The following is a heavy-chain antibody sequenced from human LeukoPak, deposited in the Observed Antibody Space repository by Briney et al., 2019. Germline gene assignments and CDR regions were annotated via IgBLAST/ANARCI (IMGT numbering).Heavy chain of an antibody. D-gene: IGHD2-2*01. V-gene: IGHV4-34*01. CDR1: GGSFSDYY. CDR3: ARSTHCSSTSCPRGPFDH. Sequence: SETLSLTCAVYGGSFSDYYWNWIRQSPGKGLEWIGEINHSGSTNYNPSLKSRVTISVDTSKNQFSLKLSSVIAADTAVYYCARSTHCSSTSCPRGPFDHWGQGTLVTVSS. CDR2: INHSGST. J-gene: IGHJ4*02.